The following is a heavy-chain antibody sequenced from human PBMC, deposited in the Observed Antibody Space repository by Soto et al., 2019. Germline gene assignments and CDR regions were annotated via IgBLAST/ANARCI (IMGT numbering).Heavy chain of an antibody. D-gene: IGHD2-2*01. Sequence: SETLSLTCAVSGYSISSGYYWGWIRQPPGKGLEWIGSIYHSGSTYYNPSLKSRVTISVDTSKNQFSLKLSSVTAADTAVYYCERDTPPQLLYGMDDWGQGTTVTVSS. CDR2: IYHSGST. V-gene: IGHV4-38-2*02. J-gene: IGHJ6*02. CDR3: ERDTPPQLLYGMDD. CDR1: GYSISSGYY.